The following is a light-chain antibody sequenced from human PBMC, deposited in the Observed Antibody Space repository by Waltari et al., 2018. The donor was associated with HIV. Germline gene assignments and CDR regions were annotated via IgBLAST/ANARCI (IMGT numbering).Light chain of an antibody. V-gene: IGKV1-5*03. J-gene: IGKJ2*01. CDR3: QQYNSYPDT. CDR1: QSISSW. CDR2: QAS. Sequence: DSQMTQSPSTLSASVGDTVTITCRASQSISSWLAWYQQKPGKAPKLLVYQASSLESGVSSRFSGSGAGTEFTLTISSLQPDDFATYYCQQYNSYPDTFGQGTKLEIK.